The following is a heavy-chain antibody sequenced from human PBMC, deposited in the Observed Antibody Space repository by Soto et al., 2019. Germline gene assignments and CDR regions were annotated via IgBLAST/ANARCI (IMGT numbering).Heavy chain of an antibody. D-gene: IGHD2-15*01. CDR3: ARGADIVVVVAASDAFDI. Sequence: PSETLSLTCAVYGGSFSGYYWSWIRQPPGKGLEWIGEINHSGSTNYNPSLKSRVTISVDTSKNQFSLKLSSVTAADTAVYYCARGADIVVVVAASDAFDIWGQGTMVTVSS. J-gene: IGHJ3*02. CDR1: GGSFSGYY. V-gene: IGHV4-34*01. CDR2: INHSGST.